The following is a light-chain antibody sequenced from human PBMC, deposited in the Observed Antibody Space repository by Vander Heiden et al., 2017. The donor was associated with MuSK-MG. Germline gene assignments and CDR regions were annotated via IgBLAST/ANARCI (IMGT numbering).Light chain of an antibody. J-gene: IGKJ2*01. CDR2: DAS. CDR3: QQSDVYPYT. V-gene: IGKV1-33*01. Sequence: DIQMTQSPSSLSASVGDSVTITCQASQDIDKYLDWYQQKPGKAPNLLIYDASNLETGVPSRFSGGGSGTDFTLTISSLQPEDIATYYCQQSDVYPYTFGQGTKLEI. CDR1: QDIDKY.